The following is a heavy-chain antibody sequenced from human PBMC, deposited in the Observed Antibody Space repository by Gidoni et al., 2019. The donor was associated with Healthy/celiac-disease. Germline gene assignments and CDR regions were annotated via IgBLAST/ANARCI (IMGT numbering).Heavy chain of an antibody. J-gene: IGHJ4*02. CDR3: AKDTVGSYWD. CDR2: ISWEGGRK. V-gene: IGHV3-43*01. D-gene: IGHD2-8*02. Sequence: EVLLVESVVVVVKPWVSLRLSCSASGFTFDDYTMHWFRQAPGQGLEWDSLISWEGGRKYYEDSVKGRLTISRDNSKNSLYMQMNSLRTEDNALYYCAKDTVGSYWDWGQGTLVTVSS. CDR1: GFTFDDYT.